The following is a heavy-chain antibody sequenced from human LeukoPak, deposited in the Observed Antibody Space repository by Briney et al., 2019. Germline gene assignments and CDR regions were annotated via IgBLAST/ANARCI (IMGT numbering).Heavy chain of an antibody. CDR1: GFTFSSYA. Sequence: GGSLRLSCAASGFTFSSYAMSWVRQVPGKGLEWVSSISGSGGSTYYADSVKGRFTISRDNSKNTLYLQMDSLRAEDTAMFYCAKDRLTGTPYYFDYWGQGTLVTVSS. V-gene: IGHV3-23*01. CDR2: ISGSGGST. CDR3: AKDRLTGTPYYFDY. J-gene: IGHJ4*02. D-gene: IGHD1-20*01.